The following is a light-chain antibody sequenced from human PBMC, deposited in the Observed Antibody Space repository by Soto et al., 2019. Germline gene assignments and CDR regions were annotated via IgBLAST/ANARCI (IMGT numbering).Light chain of an antibody. Sequence: EIVLTQSPGTVSLSPGERATLSCRASQSVSSSDLAWYQQKPGQAPRLLIYGASSRATGIPDRFSGSGSGIHFTLTISRLEPEDFAVYYCHHYGSSRTFGQGTKVEIK. CDR1: QSVSSSD. J-gene: IGKJ1*01. CDR3: HHYGSSRT. CDR2: GAS. V-gene: IGKV3-20*01.